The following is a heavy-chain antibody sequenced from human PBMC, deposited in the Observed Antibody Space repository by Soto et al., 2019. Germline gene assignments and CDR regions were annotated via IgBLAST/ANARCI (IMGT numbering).Heavy chain of an antibody. CDR1: GLSFSNVW. CDR2: IKSKAYGGTT. V-gene: IGHV3-15*07. Sequence: GGSLRLSCAASGLSFSNVWMNWARQAPGKGLEWVGRIKSKAYGGTTDSAAPVTGRFSISRDDSKNTLYLHMNSLKTEDTAVYYCTTDRKPDGAFDIWGQGTMVTVSS. CDR3: TTDRKPDGAFDI. J-gene: IGHJ3*02.